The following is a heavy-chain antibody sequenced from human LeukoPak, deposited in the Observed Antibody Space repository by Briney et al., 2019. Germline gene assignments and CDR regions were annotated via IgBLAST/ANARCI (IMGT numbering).Heavy chain of an antibody. Sequence: PSQTLSLTCTVSGGSISSRGYHWSWIRQPAGKGLEWIGRIYTSGSTSYNPSLKSRVTISVDTSKNQFSLKLGSVTAADTAVYYCARDPGGYKHFDYWGQGTLVTVSS. CDR2: IYTSGST. CDR1: GGSISSRGYH. CDR3: ARDPGGYKHFDY. J-gene: IGHJ4*02. D-gene: IGHD1-14*01. V-gene: IGHV4-61*02.